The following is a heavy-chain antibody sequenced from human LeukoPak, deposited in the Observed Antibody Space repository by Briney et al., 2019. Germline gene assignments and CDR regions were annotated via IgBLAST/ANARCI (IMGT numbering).Heavy chain of an antibody. CDR3: ARDLFPGSGSHSGY. J-gene: IGHJ4*02. Sequence: ASVKVFCKASGYTFTSYGISWVRQAPGQGLEWMGWISAYNGNTNYAQKLQGRVTMTTDTFTTTAYMELRSLRSDDTAVYYCARDLFPGSGSHSGYWGQGTLVTVSS. CDR1: GYTFTSYG. D-gene: IGHD3-10*01. CDR2: ISAYNGNT. V-gene: IGHV1-18*04.